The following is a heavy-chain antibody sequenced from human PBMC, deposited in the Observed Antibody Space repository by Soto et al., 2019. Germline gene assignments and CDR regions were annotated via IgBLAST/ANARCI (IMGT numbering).Heavy chain of an antibody. D-gene: IGHD6-13*01. V-gene: IGHV4-39*01. CDR3: ASQQLVHYYYGMDV. J-gene: IGHJ6*02. CDR2: IYYSGST. Sequence: SETLSLTCTVSGGSISSSSYYWGWIRQPPGKGLEWIGSIYYSGSTYYNPSLKSRVTISVDTSKKQFSLKLSTVTAEDTAVYYCASQQLVHYYYGMDVWGQGTTVTVSS. CDR1: GGSISSSSYY.